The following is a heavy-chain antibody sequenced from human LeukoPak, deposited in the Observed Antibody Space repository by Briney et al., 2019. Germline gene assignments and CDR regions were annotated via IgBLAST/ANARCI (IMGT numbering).Heavy chain of an antibody. CDR2: ISSSGSTI. CDR3: ARLRGVNGDYA. V-gene: IGHV3-48*03. CDR1: GFTLSSYE. D-gene: IGHD4-17*01. J-gene: IGHJ4*02. Sequence: GRSLRLSCAASGFTLSSYEINWVRQAPGQGLECVSYISSSGSTIYYAESVKGRFTISRDNAKNSLYLQMNSLRAEDAAVYYCARLRGVNGDYAWGQGTLVTVSS.